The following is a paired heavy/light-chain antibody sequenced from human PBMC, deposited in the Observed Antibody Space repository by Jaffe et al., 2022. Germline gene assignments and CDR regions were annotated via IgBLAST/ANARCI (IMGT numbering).Heavy chain of an antibody. CDR3: ARSPSPSIRITMVRGKGWYFDY. J-gene: IGHJ4*02. Sequence: QVQLQESGPGLVKPSGTLSLTCAVSGGSISSSNWWSWIRQPPGKGLEWIGEIYHSGSTNYNPSLKSRVTISVDKSKNQFSLKLSSVTAADTAVYYCARSPSPSIRITMVRGKGWYFDYWGQGTLVTVSS. V-gene: IGHV4-4*02. CDR1: GGSISSSNW. CDR2: IYHSGST. D-gene: IGHD3-10*01.
Light chain of an antibody. V-gene: IGLV3-25*03. CDR1: ALPKQY. CDR2: KDS. J-gene: IGLJ1*01. CDR3: QSADSSGTFRYV. Sequence: SYELTQPPSVSVSPGQTARITCSGDALPKQYAYWYQQKPGQAPVLVIYKDSERPSGIPERFSGSSSGTTVTLTISGVQAEDEADYYCQSADSSGTFRYVFGTGTKVTVL.